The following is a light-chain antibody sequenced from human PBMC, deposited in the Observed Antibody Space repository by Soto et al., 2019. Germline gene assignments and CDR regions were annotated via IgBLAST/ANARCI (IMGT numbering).Light chain of an antibody. CDR3: AEGDGSLNVLV. J-gene: IGLJ1*01. CDR2: STN. CDR1: SSNIGGNS. V-gene: IGLV1-44*01. Sequence: QSVLTQPPSASGTPGQRVTISCSGSSSNIGGNSVNWFQQLPGAAPKLLISSTNQRPSGVPDRFSGSKSGTSGSLAISGLRSGDGAEFFCAEGDGSLNVLVFGGGTKVT.